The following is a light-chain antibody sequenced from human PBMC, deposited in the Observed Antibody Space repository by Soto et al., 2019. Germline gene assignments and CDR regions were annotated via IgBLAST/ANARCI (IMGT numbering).Light chain of an antibody. CDR3: SSYAGSNNPYV. Sequence: QSALTQPPSASGSPGQSVTISCTGTSGDIGGYDYVSWYQQHPGKAPKLMMDEVTKRPLGVPDRFSGSKSGNTASLTVSGLQAEDEADYYCSSYAGSNNPYVFGTGTKLTVL. J-gene: IGLJ1*01. V-gene: IGLV2-8*01. CDR1: SGDIGGYDY. CDR2: EVT.